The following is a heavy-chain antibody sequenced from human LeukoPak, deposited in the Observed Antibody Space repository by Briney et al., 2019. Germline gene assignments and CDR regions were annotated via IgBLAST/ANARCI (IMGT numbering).Heavy chain of an antibody. J-gene: IGHJ4*02. D-gene: IGHD3-9*01. CDR3: AKSFTNDWAIFDS. CDR1: GFTFGDYG. CDR2: ISGGSGSI. Sequence: GGSLRLSCAASGFTFGDYGMHWVRQVTGKGLEWVSGISGGSGSIGYADSVKGRFTISRDNAKNSLYLQMNSLRTEDTALYYCAKSFTNDWAIFDSWGQGTLVTVSS. V-gene: IGHV3-9*01.